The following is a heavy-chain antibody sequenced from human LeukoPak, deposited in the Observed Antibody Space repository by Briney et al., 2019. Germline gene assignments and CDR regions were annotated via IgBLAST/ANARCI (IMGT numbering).Heavy chain of an antibody. CDR1: GFTVSCTY. CDR2: IYAGGST. V-gene: IGHV3-53*01. D-gene: IGHD2-15*01. J-gene: IGHJ1*01. Sequence: GGSLRLSFAASGFTVSCTYMNWVRQAPGKGLEWVSVIYAGGSTYYADSVKGRFTISRDNSKNTLYLQMNSLRAEDTAVYYCARDGGKSTGGRCYPAYFQHGGQGTLVTVSS. CDR3: ARDGGKSTGGRCYPAYFQH.